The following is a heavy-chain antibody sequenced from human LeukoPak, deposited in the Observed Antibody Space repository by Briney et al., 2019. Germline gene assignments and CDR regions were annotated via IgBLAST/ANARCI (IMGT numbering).Heavy chain of an antibody. CDR2: ISAYKGKT. D-gene: IGHD6-13*01. V-gene: IGHV1-18*01. CDR1: GYTFNSYG. CDR3: ARDGAPGTAAADVGNWFDP. Sequence: ASVKVSCKASGYTFNSYGISWVRQAPGQGLEWMGWISAYKGKTNYAQEFQGRVTMTTDTSTSTAYMELRSLTSDDTAVYYCARDGAPGTAAADVGNWFDPWGQGTLVTVSS. J-gene: IGHJ5*02.